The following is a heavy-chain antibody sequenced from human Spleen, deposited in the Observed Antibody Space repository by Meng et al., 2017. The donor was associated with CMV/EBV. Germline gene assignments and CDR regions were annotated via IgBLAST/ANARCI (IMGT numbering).Heavy chain of an antibody. D-gene: IGHD6-13*01. CDR3: ARGAYIGSWYYFDY. J-gene: IGHJ4*02. CDR1: GDSVSSNSAA. V-gene: IGHV6-1*01. Sequence: SQTLSLTCGISGDSVSSNSAAWNWIRQSPSRGLEWLGRTYYRSKWRNEYAVSVKRRITINADTSKNQFSLQLNSVTPEDTAVYYCARGAYIGSWYYFDYWGQGTLVTVSS. CDR2: TYYRSKWRN.